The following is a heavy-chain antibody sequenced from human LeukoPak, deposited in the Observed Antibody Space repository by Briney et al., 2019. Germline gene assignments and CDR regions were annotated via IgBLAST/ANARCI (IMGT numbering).Heavy chain of an antibody. CDR3: SRGRWSSSAFAIDY. CDR2: INPYSGDT. CDR1: GYTFTAYY. Sequence: ASVKVSCKASGYTFTAYYIHWVRQAPGQGLEWMGWINPYSGDTNYAQKFQGRVTMTRDTSISTAYMEVSRLRSDDTAVYYCSRGRWSSSAFAIDYWGQGTLVTVSS. V-gene: IGHV1-2*02. D-gene: IGHD6-6*01. J-gene: IGHJ4*02.